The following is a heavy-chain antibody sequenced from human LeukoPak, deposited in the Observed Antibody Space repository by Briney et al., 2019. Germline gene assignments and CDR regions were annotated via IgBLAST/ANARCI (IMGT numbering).Heavy chain of an antibody. CDR3: AKEHAWFGELSYFDY. Sequence: GGSLRLSCAASGFTFSSYAMSWVRQAPGKGLEWVSAISGSGTTTHYADSVKGRFTISRDNSKNTLYLQMNSLRAEDTAVYYCAKEHAWFGELSYFDYWGQGTLVTASS. J-gene: IGHJ4*02. D-gene: IGHD3-10*01. CDR1: GFTFSSYA. V-gene: IGHV3-23*01. CDR2: ISGSGTTT.